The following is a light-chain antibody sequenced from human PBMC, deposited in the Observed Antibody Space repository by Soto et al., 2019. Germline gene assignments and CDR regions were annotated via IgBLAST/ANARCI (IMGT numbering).Light chain of an antibody. J-gene: IGKJ4*01. CDR1: QGTSTY. CDR2: TAS. V-gene: IGKV1-9*01. CDR3: QQRDTNPPN. Sequence: DIQLTQSPSFLSASVGDRVTITCRASQGTSTYLAWYQQRPGKAPKLLIHTASTLQSGVPSRFSGSGSGTEFTLTISSLQTEDFATYYCQQRDTNPPNFGGGTKVEIK.